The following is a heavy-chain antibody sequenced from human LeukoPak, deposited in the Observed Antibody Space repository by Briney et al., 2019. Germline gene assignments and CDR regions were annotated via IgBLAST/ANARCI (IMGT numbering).Heavy chain of an antibody. J-gene: IGHJ4*02. CDR1: GFTFSSYD. Sequence: TGGPLRLSCAASGFTFSSYDIHWVRQATGKGLEWVSGIGTAGEIYYPGSVKGRFTISRDNAKNSLYLQMNSLRAEDTAVYYCASPYSSRWYELCYWGQGTLVTVSS. V-gene: IGHV3-13*01. CDR2: IGTAGEI. D-gene: IGHD6-13*01. CDR3: ASPYSSRWYELCY.